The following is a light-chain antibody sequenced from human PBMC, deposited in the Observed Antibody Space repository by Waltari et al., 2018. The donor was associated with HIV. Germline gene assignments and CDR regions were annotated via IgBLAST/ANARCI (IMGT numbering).Light chain of an antibody. CDR1: QRISSY. Sequence: DIQMTQSPSSLSASVGDRVSITCRASQRISSYLNWYQQKPGKAPKVLIYDASSLQSGVPSRFSGSGSGTDFTLTISSLQPEDFATYYCQQSYSSWTFGQGTKVEIK. J-gene: IGKJ1*01. V-gene: IGKV1-39*01. CDR3: QQSYSSWT. CDR2: DAS.